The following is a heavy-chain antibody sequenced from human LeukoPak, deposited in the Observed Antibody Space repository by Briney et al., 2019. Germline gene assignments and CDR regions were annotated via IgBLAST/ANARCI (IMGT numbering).Heavy chain of an antibody. V-gene: IGHV3-30*02. D-gene: IGHD5-12*01. CDR2: IRYDGSSK. CDR1: GFTFSSYG. J-gene: IGHJ5*02. CDR3: AKDPGSGYAIDP. Sequence: GGSLRLSCAASGFTFSSYGMHWVRQAPGKGLEWVAFIRYDGSSKYYADSVKGRFTISRDNSKNTLYLQMNSLRAEDTAVYYCAKDPGSGYAIDPWGQGTLVTVSS.